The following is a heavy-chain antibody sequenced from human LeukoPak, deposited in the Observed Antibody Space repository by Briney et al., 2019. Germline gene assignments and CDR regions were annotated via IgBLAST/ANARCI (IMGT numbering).Heavy chain of an antibody. CDR3: ARGRYYYGSGSYLDY. CDR1: GDSVSSNSAA. V-gene: IGHV6-1*01. J-gene: IGHJ4*02. D-gene: IGHD3-10*01. CDR2: TYYRSKWYN. Sequence: SQTLSLTCAISGDSVSSNSAAWNWIRQSPSRGLEWLGRTYYRSKWYNDYAVSVQSRMTINPDTSKNQFSQQLNSVTPEDTAVYYCARGRYYYGSGSYLDYWGQGTLVTVSS.